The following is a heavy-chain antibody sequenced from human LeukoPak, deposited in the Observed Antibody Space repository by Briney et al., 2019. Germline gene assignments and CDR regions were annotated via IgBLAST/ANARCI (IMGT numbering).Heavy chain of an antibody. CDR3: ARAISSSWSGRDYGMDV. J-gene: IGHJ6*02. Sequence: PGGSLRLSCAASGFTFSGYSMNWVRQAPGKGLEWVSSISSSSSYIYYADSVKGRFTISRDNAKNSLYLQMNSLRAEDTAVYYCARAISSSWSGRDYGMDVWGQGTTVTVSS. CDR1: GFTFSGYS. D-gene: IGHD6-13*01. V-gene: IGHV3-21*01. CDR2: ISSSSSYI.